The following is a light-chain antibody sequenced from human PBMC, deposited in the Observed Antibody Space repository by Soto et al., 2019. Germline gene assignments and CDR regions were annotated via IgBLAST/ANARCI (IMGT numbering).Light chain of an antibody. V-gene: IGLV1-44*01. CDR1: SSNIGSNT. Sequence: QSVLTQPPSASGTPGQRVTISCSGSSSNIGSNTVNWYQQLPGTAPKLLIYSNNQRPSAVPDRCSGSKSGTSASLAISGLQSEEEADYYCAAWDDSLNGWVFGGGTKLTVL. CDR3: AAWDDSLNGWV. J-gene: IGLJ3*02. CDR2: SNN.